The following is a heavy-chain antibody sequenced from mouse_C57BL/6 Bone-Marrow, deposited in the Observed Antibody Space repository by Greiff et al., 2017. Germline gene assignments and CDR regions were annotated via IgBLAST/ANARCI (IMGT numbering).Heavy chain of an antibody. V-gene: IGHV1-52*01. D-gene: IGHD1-1*01. Sequence: VQLQQPGAELVRPGSSVKLSCKASGYTFTSYWMHWVKQRPIQGLEWIGNIDPSDSETHYNQKFKDKATLTVDKSSSTAYMQLSSLTSEDSAVYYCARLFYYGSGAYWGQGTLVTVSA. CDR2: IDPSDSET. J-gene: IGHJ3*01. CDR3: ARLFYYGSGAY. CDR1: GYTFTSYW.